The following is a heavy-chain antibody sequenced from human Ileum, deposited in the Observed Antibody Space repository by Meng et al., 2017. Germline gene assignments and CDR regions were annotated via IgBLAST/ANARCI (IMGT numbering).Heavy chain of an antibody. CDR1: GYSFPNYD. V-gene: IGHV1-8*01. Sequence: SVTVSFLSCGYSFPNYDINWVRQATGQGLEWMGWMNPNSGNTDDAQKFQGRVTMTRDTSISAAYMEVSSLRSDDTAVYYCARGRKYCSDGICYSGRYYFDYWGQGTLVTVSS. CDR3: ARGRKYCSDGICYSGRYYFDY. J-gene: IGHJ4*02. CDR2: MNPNSGNT. D-gene: IGHD2-15*01.